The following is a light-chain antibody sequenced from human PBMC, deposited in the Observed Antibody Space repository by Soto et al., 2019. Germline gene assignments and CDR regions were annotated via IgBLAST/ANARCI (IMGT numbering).Light chain of an antibody. J-gene: IGKJ1*01. Sequence: EIVLKQSPGTLSLSPGERATLSCRASQSVRSSYLAWYQHKPGQAPRLLMYGASSRATGIPDRFSGSGSGADFTLTISRLEPEDFAVYYCQQYGSSPPWTFGQGTKGDIK. CDR1: QSVRSSY. CDR3: QQYGSSPPWT. V-gene: IGKV3-20*01. CDR2: GAS.